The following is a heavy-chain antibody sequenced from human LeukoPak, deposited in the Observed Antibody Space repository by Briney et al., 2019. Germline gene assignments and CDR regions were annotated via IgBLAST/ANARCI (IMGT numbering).Heavy chain of an antibody. CDR3: AKGTPFDYSYFDY. J-gene: IGHJ4*02. V-gene: IGHV3-23*01. CDR2: ISGSGGST. CDR1: GFTFSSYA. Sequence: GGSLRLSCAASGFTFSSYAMSWVRQAPGKGLEWVSAISGSGGSTYYADSVKGRFTISRDNSKNALYLQMNSLRAEDTAVYYCAKGTPFDYSYFDYWGQRTLVTVTS. D-gene: IGHD3-9*01.